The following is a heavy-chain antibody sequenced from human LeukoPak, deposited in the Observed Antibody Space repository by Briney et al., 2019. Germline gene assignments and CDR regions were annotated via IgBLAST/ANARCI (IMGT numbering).Heavy chain of an antibody. Sequence: ESGPTVVKPPQTLTLTCTFSGFSLSTSGVGVGWIRQPPGKALEWLSLIYWDDDKRYSPSLRTRLSITKDTSKNQVVLRMTNMDPVDTGTYFCAYSYSFRSQLFHNWGQGILVTVSS. D-gene: IGHD5-18*01. J-gene: IGHJ4*02. CDR1: GFSLSTSGVG. CDR2: IYWDDDK. V-gene: IGHV2-5*02. CDR3: AYSYSFRSQLFHN.